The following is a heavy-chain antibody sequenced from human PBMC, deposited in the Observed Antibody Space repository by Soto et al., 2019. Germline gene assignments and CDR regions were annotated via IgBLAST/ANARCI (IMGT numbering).Heavy chain of an antibody. D-gene: IGHD2-21*02. J-gene: IGHJ6*02. CDR3: ARVQMGPRRDFMDV. V-gene: IGHV1-46*01. Sequence: SVKVSCKASRDMFTYSFFHWVRQAPGQGLEWMGITNPHGRTTNYEQGFKGRVNMTWDTSASTVYMEVTSLRPEDTAVYYCARVQMGPRRDFMDVWGQGTRVTVYS. CDR2: TNPHGRTT. CDR1: RDMFTYSF.